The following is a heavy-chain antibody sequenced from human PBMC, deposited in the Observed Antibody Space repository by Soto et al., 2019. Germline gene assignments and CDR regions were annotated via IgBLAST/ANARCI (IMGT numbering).Heavy chain of an antibody. V-gene: IGHV4-61*01. CDR3: ARDESGEPSSHHLFDY. CDR2: IYYSGST. CDR1: GGSVSSGSYY. D-gene: IGHD3-10*01. J-gene: IGHJ4*02. Sequence: SETLSLTCTVSGGSVSSGSYYWSWIRQPPGKGLEWIGYIYYSGSTNYNPSLKSRVTISVDTSKNQFSLKLSSVTAADTAVYYCARDESGEPSSHHLFDYWGQGTLVTVSS.